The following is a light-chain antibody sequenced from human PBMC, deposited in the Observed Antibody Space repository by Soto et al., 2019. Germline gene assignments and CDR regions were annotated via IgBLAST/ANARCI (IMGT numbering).Light chain of an antibody. V-gene: IGKV1-27*01. CDR2: AAY. Sequence: DIQMTQSPSSLSASVGDRVTITCRASQGISHYLAWYQQKPEQVPKLLISAAYTLQSGVPSRFSGSGSGTDFSLTISGLQPEDVGTYYCQKYDRAPPWTFGQGTKVEI. CDR1: QGISHY. J-gene: IGKJ1*01. CDR3: QKYDRAPPWT.